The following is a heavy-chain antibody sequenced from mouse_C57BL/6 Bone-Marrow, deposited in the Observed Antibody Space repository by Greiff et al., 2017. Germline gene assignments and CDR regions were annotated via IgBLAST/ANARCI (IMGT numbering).Heavy chain of an antibody. CDR1: GFNIKDDY. J-gene: IGHJ2*01. CDR3: SSFDGNYFDF. CDR2: IDPEIGDT. D-gene: IGHD2-3*01. Sequence: EVKLQESGAELVRPGASVKLSCTASGFNIKDDYIHWVKQRPEQGLEWIGWIDPEIGDTEYASKFQGKATITSDNSSNTAYLQLSSLTSEDTAVYYCSSFDGNYFDFWGQGTPLTVAS. V-gene: IGHV14-4*01.